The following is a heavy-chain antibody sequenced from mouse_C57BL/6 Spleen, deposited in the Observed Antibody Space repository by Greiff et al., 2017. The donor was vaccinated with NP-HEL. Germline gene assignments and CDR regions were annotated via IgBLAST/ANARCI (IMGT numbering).Heavy chain of an antibody. Sequence: EVKLMESGGGLVKPGGSLKLSCAASGFTFSDYGMHWVRQAPEKGLEWVAYISSGSSTIYYADTVKGRFTISRDNAKNTLFLQMTSLRSEDTAMYYCARGDYGSSHYAMDYWGQGTSVTVSS. CDR2: ISSGSSTI. D-gene: IGHD1-1*01. CDR1: GFTFSDYG. CDR3: ARGDYGSSHYAMDY. J-gene: IGHJ4*01. V-gene: IGHV5-17*01.